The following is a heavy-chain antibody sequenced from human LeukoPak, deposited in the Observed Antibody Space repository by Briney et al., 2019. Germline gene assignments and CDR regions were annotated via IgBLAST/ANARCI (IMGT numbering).Heavy chain of an antibody. V-gene: IGHV3-23*01. CDR2: ISGSGGST. Sequence: GGSLRLSCAASGFTFSSYAMSWVRQAPGKELEWVSAISGSGGSTYYADSVKGRFTISRDNSKNTLYLQMNSLRADDTAVYYCAKNRKGYSSGWYTSFDYWGQGTLVTVSS. D-gene: IGHD6-19*01. J-gene: IGHJ4*02. CDR3: AKNRKGYSSGWYTSFDY. CDR1: GFTFSSYA.